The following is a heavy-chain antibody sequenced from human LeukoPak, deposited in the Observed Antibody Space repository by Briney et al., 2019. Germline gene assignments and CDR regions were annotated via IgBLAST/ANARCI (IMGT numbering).Heavy chain of an antibody. J-gene: IGHJ5*02. CDR2: ISSSGSTI. V-gene: IGHV3-48*03. D-gene: IGHD1-26*01. CDR1: GFTFSSYE. CDR3: ARKGLRIAGFDP. Sequence: GGSLRLSCAASGFTFSSYEMNWVRQAPGKGLEWVSYISSSGSTIYYADSVKGRFTTSRDNAKNSLYLQMNSLRAEDTAVYYCARKGLRIAGFDPWGRGTLVTVSS.